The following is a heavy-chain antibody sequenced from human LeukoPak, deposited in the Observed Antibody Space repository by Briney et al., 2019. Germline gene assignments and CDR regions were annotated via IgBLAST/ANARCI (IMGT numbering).Heavy chain of an antibody. Sequence: GGSLRLSCVASGFTFSSYNMNWVRQAPGKGLEWVSFIYSDNTHYSDSVKGRFTISRDNSENTLYLQMNSLRAEDTAVYYCARRAGAYSHPYDYWGQGTLVTVSS. CDR2: IYSDNT. CDR3: ARRAGAYSHPYDY. J-gene: IGHJ4*02. D-gene: IGHD4/OR15-4a*01. CDR1: GFTFSSYN. V-gene: IGHV3-53*01.